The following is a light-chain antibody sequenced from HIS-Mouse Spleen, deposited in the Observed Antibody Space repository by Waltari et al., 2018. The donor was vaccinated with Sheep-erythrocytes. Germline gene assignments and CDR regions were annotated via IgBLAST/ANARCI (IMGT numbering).Light chain of an antibody. V-gene: IGKV3-20*01. CDR2: GAS. CDR3: QQYGSSPT. Sequence: EIVLTQSPGTLSLSPGERATLSCTSSQSGSSSYLAWYQQKPGQAPRLLIYGASSRATGIPDRFSGSGSGTDFTLTISRLEPEDFAVYYCQQYGSSPTFGQGTKLEIK. CDR1: QSGSSSY. J-gene: IGKJ2*01.